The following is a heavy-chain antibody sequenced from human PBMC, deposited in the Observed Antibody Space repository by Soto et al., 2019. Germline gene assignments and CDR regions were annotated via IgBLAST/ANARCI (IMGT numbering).Heavy chain of an antibody. CDR2: INPNSGGT. J-gene: IGHJ5*02. CDR1: GYTFTGYY. CDR3: ARVILDIVVVPADMAP. V-gene: IGHV1-2*02. Sequence: VASVKVSCKASGYTFTGYYMHWVRQAPGQGLEWMGWINPNSGGTNYAQKFQGRVTMTRDTSISTAYMELSRLRSDDTAVYYCARVILDIVVVPADMAPWGQGTLVTVSS. D-gene: IGHD2-2*01.